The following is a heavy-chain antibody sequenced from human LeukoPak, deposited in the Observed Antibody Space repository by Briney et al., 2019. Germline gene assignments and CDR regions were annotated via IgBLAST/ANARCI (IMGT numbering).Heavy chain of an antibody. CDR3: ARASTAAGRVNWFDP. CDR1: GGSFSNFG. V-gene: IGHV1-69*13. Sequence: SVKVSCRASGGSFSNFGISWVRQAPGQGLEWMGGIIPIFGTANYAQKFQGRVTITADESTSTAYMELSSLRSEDTAVYYCARASTAAGRVNWFDPWGQGTLVTVSS. CDR2: IIPIFGTA. J-gene: IGHJ5*02. D-gene: IGHD6-13*01.